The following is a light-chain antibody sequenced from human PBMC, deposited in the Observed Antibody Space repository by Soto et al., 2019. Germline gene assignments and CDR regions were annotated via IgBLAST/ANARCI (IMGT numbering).Light chain of an antibody. CDR3: QQANSCPTLT. V-gene: IGKV4-1*01. CDR2: AAS. Sequence: DIVMTQSPDSLAVSLGERAAINCESSQSVLFTSNNNNYLGWYQQKPGKAPKLLIYAASNLQSGVPSRFSGSGSGTDFILTISSLQPEDSATYFCQQANSCPTLTFGQGTKVEIK. J-gene: IGKJ1*01. CDR1: QSVLFTSNNNNY.